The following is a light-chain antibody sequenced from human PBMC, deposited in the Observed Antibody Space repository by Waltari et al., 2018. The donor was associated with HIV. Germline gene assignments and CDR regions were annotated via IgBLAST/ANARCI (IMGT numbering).Light chain of an antibody. J-gene: IGLJ2*01. Sequence: QSALTQEASVSGTVGQQVTLSCSGNSNNIGSYAVGWYQQVSHGSPKTVMFGNSRPSGIPDRVSGSQSGTTASLIISGLQPEDEADYYCSTWDNRFSAVVFGGGTKLTVL. CDR2: GNS. CDR1: SNNIGSYA. V-gene: IGLV1-44*01. CDR3: STWDNRFSAVV.